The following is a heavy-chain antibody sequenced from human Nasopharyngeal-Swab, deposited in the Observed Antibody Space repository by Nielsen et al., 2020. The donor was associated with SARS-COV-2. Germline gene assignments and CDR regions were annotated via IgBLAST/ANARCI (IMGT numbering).Heavy chain of an antibody. CDR3: ARESPRTNWHDGYFDN. Sequence: GESLKISCVASGFTFSDYAVNWVRQAPGEGLEWVSSISSSGFTIYYADSVKGRFTISRDNARNSLYLQMNSLRAEDTALYYCARESPRTNWHDGYFDNWGHGTLVTVSS. D-gene: IGHD1-1*01. J-gene: IGHJ4*01. CDR1: GFTFSDYA. CDR2: ISSSGFTI. V-gene: IGHV3-48*03.